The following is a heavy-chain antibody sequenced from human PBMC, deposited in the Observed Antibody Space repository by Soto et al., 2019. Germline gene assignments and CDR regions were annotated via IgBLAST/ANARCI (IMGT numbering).Heavy chain of an antibody. CDR1: GFTFSNYD. Sequence: PGGSLRLSCAASGFTFSNYDMHWVRQAPGKGLEWVAFISDDGSNKYYADSMKGRFTMSRDNSKSTLYLQMNSLRVEDTAVYYCTKRRNVLRFLEWSSGMEVWGQGTTVTVSS. CDR2: ISDDGSNK. CDR3: TKRRNVLRFLEWSSGMEV. D-gene: IGHD3-3*01. J-gene: IGHJ6*02. V-gene: IGHV3-30*18.